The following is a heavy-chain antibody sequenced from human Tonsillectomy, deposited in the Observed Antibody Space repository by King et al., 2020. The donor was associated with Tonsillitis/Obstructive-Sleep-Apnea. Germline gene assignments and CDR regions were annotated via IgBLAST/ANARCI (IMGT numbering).Heavy chain of an antibody. Sequence: VQLQQWGAGLLKPSETLSLTCAVYGGSFSGYYWSWIRQPPGKGLEWIGEINHSGSTNYNPSLKSRVTISVDTSKNQFSLKLSSVTAADTAVYYCARGLRIAMVQGVRHNFQHWGQGTLVTVSS. CDR2: INHSGST. J-gene: IGHJ1*01. D-gene: IGHD3-10*01. CDR3: ARGLRIAMVQGVRHNFQH. V-gene: IGHV4-34*01. CDR1: GGSFSGYY.